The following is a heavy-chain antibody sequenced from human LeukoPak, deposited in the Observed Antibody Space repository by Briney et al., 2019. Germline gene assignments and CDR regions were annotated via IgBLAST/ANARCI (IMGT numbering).Heavy chain of an antibody. CDR1: GFTFSSYG. V-gene: IGHV3-30*02. CDR2: IRHDGSNR. J-gene: IGHJ6*03. CDR3: AREDYISSWYPHYYMDV. Sequence: PGGSLRLTCAASGFTFSSYGMHWVRQAPGKGLEWVAFIRHDGSNRYYADSVKGRFTISRDNSKNTLYLQMNSLRAEDTAVYYCAREDYISSWYPHYYMDVWGKGTTVTISS. D-gene: IGHD6-13*01.